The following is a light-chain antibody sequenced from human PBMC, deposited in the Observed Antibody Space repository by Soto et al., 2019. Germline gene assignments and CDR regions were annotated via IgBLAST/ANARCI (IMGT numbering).Light chain of an antibody. CDR1: QSLNSW. CDR3: QQYNTYS. Sequence: DIQMTQSPSTLSASVGDRVSITCRASQSLNSWLAWYQQKPGKAPKLLIYKASTLESGVPSRFSGSGSGTEFTLTISSLQHDDFATYYCQQYNTYSFGQGTKLEIK. V-gene: IGKV1-5*03. CDR2: KAS. J-gene: IGKJ2*01.